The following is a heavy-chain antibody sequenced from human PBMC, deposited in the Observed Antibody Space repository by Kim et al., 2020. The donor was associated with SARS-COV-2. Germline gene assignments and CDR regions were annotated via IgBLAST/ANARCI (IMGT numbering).Heavy chain of an antibody. J-gene: IGHJ3*02. D-gene: IGHD6-19*01. V-gene: IGHV3-9*01. Sequence: GGSLRLSCAASGFTFDDYAMHWVRQAPGKGLEWVSGISWNSGSIGYADSVKGRFTISRDNAKNSLYLQMNSLRAEDTALYYCAKDSVVAGYLPFDAFDIWGQGTMVTVSS. CDR3: AKDSVVAGYLPFDAFDI. CDR1: GFTFDDYA. CDR2: ISWNSGSI.